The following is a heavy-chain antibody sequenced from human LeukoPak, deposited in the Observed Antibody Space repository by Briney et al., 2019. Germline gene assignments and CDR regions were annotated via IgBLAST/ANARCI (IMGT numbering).Heavy chain of an antibody. D-gene: IGHD2-2*01. V-gene: IGHV1-3*01. J-gene: IGHJ5*02. CDR2: INADDGNT. Sequence: ASVKVPCKTSGYTFTTYAIHWVCQAPGQRLEWMGLINADDGNTRYSQRFQGRVTITRDTSANTAYMELSSLRFEDTAVYYCARGIVVQPSANWFDPWGQGTPVTVSS. CDR3: ARGIVVQPSANWFDP. CDR1: GYTFTTYA.